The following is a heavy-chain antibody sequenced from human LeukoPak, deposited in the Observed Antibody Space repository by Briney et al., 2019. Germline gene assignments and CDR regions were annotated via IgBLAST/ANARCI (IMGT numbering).Heavy chain of an antibody. V-gene: IGHV3-11*04. CDR3: AREMVAYYDFWSGPEGFDY. Sequence: GGSLRLSCAASGFTFSDYYMSWIRQAPGKGLEWVSYISSSGSTIYYADSVKGRFTISRDNAKNSLYLQMNSLRAEDTAVYYCAREMVAYYDFWSGPEGFDYWGQGTLVTVSS. CDR1: GFTFSDYY. D-gene: IGHD3-3*01. CDR2: ISSSGSTI. J-gene: IGHJ4*02.